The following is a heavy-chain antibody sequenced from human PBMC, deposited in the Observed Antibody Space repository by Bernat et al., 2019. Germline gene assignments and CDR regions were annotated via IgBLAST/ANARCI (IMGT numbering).Heavy chain of an antibody. Sequence: VQLVESGGGVVQPGRSLRLSCAASGFTFSSYAMSWVRQAPGKGLEWVSAISGSGGSTYYADSVKGRFTISRDNSKNTLYLQMNSLRAEDTAVYYCAKTVVVVAATASRKYYFDYWGQGTLVTVSS. CDR2: ISGSGGST. CDR1: GFTFSSYA. J-gene: IGHJ4*02. CDR3: AKTVVVVAATASRKYYFDY. V-gene: IGHV3-23*04. D-gene: IGHD2-15*01.